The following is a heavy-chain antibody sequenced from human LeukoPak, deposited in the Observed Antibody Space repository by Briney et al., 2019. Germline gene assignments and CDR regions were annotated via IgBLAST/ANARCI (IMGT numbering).Heavy chain of an antibody. CDR1: GFTFSSYA. CDR2: ISGSGDGT. V-gene: IGHV3-23*01. CDR3: AKCSTSCYSNWFDP. J-gene: IGHJ5*02. D-gene: IGHD2-2*01. Sequence: GGSLRLSCAASGFTFSSYAMTWVRQAPGKGLEWVSAISGSGDGTEHADSVKGRFTISRDNSQNMLYLHMNSLRGEDTAVYFCAKCSTSCYSNWFDPWGQGTLVTVSP.